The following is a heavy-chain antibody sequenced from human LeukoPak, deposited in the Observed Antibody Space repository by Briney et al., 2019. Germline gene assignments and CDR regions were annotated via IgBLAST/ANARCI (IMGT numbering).Heavy chain of an antibody. CDR3: ARVGLIAAAGLYYFDY. CDR2: IYYSGST. V-gene: IGHV4-30-4*08. J-gene: IGHJ4*02. D-gene: IGHD6-25*01. CDR1: GGSISSGDYY. Sequence: SQTLSLTCTVSGGSISSGDYYWSWIRQPPGKGLEWIGYIYYSGSTYYSPSLKSRVTISVDTSKNQFSLKLSSVTAADTAVYYCARVGLIAAAGLYYFDYWGQGTLVTVSS.